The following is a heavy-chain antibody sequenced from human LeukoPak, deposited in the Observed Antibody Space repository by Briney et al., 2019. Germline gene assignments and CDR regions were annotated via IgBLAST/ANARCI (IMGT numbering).Heavy chain of an antibody. CDR3: ARRGTSSSWAHFDY. CDR2: INQDGSEI. CDR1: GFIFSTYW. V-gene: IGHV3-7*05. J-gene: IGHJ4*02. D-gene: IGHD6-13*01. Sequence: GGSLRLSCAASGFIFSTYWLTWDRQAPGKGLEWVANINQDGSEIYYVDSVQGRFTISRDNVKNSLYLQMNSLGAEDTAVYYCARRGTSSSWAHFDYWGQGTLVTVSS.